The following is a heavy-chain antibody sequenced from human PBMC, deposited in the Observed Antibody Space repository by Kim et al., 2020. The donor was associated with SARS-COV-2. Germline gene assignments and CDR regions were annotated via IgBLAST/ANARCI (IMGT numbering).Heavy chain of an antibody. V-gene: IGHV4-39*07. Sequence: SGSGNYNPALKRRVTIAVDTARNQFSLSLTSRTAADTAVYYCARGRVGIGYWGQGTLVTVSS. CDR3: ARGRVGIGY. J-gene: IGHJ4*02. CDR2: SGSG. D-gene: IGHD1-26*01.